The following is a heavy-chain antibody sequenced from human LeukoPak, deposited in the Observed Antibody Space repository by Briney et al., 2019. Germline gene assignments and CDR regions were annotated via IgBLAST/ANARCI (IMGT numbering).Heavy chain of an antibody. CDR3: ARNAPEGYCSSTSCPADAFDI. J-gene: IGHJ3*02. CDR2: IYSGGST. V-gene: IGHV3-53*01. Sequence: GGSLRLSCAASGFTVSSNYMSWVRQAPGKGLEWVSVIYSGGSTYYADSAKGRFTISRDNSKNTLYLQMNSLRAEDTAVYYCARNAPEGYCSSTSCPADAFDIWGQGTMVTVSS. CDR1: GFTVSSNY. D-gene: IGHD2-2*01.